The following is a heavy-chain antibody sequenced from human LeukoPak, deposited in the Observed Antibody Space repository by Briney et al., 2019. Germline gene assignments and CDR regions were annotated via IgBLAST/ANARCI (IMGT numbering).Heavy chain of an antibody. Sequence: GGSLRLSRAASGFTFSSYAMSWVRQAPEKGLQWVSAISGGGVSTYYADSVRGRFTISRDNSKNTLYLQMNSLRAEDTAVYYCARKVAAPDYWGQGTLVTVSS. D-gene: IGHD6-19*01. CDR3: ARKVAAPDY. J-gene: IGHJ4*02. CDR2: ISGGGVST. V-gene: IGHV3-23*01. CDR1: GFTFSSYA.